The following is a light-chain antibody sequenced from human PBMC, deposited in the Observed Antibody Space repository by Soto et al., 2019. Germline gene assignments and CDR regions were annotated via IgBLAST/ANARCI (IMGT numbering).Light chain of an antibody. CDR2: GAS. V-gene: IGKV3-20*01. CDR1: QSVSSSY. CDR3: QQYNNWPQT. Sequence: EIVLTQSPGTLSLSPGERDTLSCRAGQSVSSSYFAWYQQKPGQAPRLLIYGASSRATGIPDRFSGSGSGTEFTLTISILQSEDFAVYYCQQYNNWPQTFGQGIKVDI. J-gene: IGKJ1*01.